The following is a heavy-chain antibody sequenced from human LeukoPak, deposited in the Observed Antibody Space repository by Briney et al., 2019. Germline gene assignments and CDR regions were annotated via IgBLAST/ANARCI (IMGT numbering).Heavy chain of an antibody. D-gene: IGHD1-26*01. J-gene: IGHJ5*02. CDR2: IKEDGSEK. V-gene: IGHV3-7*05. CDR3: ARLIVGLNNWFDP. CDR1: GFTFSSYW. Sequence: GGSLTLSCAASGFTFSSYWMSWVRQAPGKGLEWVANIKEDGSEKYYVDSVKGRFSISRDNAKNSLNLQMNSLRAEDTAVYYCARLIVGLNNWFDPWGQGTMITVSS.